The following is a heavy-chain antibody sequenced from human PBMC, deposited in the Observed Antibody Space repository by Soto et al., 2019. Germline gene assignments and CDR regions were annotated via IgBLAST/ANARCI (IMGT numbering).Heavy chain of an antibody. J-gene: IGHJ4*02. Sequence: PGGSLRLSCAASGFTFRSYWMQWVRQAPGKGLVWVSWITSDGSSTSYADSVKGRFTISRDNAKNSLYLQMNSLRAEDTAAYYCARRGSELELRVYWGQGTLVTVSS. CDR3: ARRGSELELRVY. D-gene: IGHD1-7*01. CDR2: ITSDGSST. CDR1: GFTFRSYW. V-gene: IGHV3-74*01.